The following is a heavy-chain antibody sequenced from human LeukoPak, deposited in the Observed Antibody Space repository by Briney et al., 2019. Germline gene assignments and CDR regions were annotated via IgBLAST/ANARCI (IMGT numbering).Heavy chain of an antibody. CDR3: ARDRVGPYYYGMDV. CDR1: GGSISSGDYY. J-gene: IGHJ6*02. Sequence: SETLSLTCTVSGGSISSGDYYWSWIRQPPGKGLEWIGYIYYSGSTYYNPSLKSRVTISVDKSKNQFSLKLSSVTAADTAVYYCARDRVGPYYYGMDVWGQGTTVTVSS. CDR2: IYYSGST. D-gene: IGHD5-12*01. V-gene: IGHV4-30-4*08.